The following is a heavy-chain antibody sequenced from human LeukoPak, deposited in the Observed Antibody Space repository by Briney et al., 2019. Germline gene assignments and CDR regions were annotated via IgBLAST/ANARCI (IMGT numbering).Heavy chain of an antibody. CDR3: AKVRRYGDYVGDAFDV. CDR2: ISYDGSNK. CDR1: GFTFSRYV. Sequence: GGSLRLSCAAPGFTFSRYVMHWVRQAPRKGLEGVAVISYDGSNKYYADSVKGRFTISRDNSKNTLYLQMNSLRAEDTAVYYCAKVRRYGDYVGDAFDVLGQGTLVTVSS. J-gene: IGHJ3*01. V-gene: IGHV3-30*18. D-gene: IGHD4-17*01.